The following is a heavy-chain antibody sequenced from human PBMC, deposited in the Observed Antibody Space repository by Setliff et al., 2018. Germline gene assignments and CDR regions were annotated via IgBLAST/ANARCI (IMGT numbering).Heavy chain of an antibody. CDR3: AKEPAVSLTEAVRRSYYDYALDV. D-gene: IGHD3-10*01. CDR2: ISGHNGKT. J-gene: IGHJ6*02. V-gene: IGHV1-18*01. CDR1: GFTFTYFG. Sequence: WASVKVSCKASGFTFTYFGISWVRLAPGQGLEWMGWISGHNGKTMYAQKFQDRVVMTTDTDTGTAYMELRSLRFDDSAIYYCAKEPAVSLTEAVRRSYYDYALDVWGQGTTVTVSS.